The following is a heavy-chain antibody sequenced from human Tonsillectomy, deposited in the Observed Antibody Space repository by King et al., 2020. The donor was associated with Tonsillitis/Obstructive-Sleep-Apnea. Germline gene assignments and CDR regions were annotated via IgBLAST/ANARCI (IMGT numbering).Heavy chain of an antibody. CDR3: ARGHDFHNWFDP. CDR1: GGSFRGYY. Sequence: VQLQQWGAGLLKPSETLSLTCGVYGGSFRGYYWSWIRQPPGKGLEWIGEIHHSGSTNYKPSLKSRVTISVDTSKNQFSLNLRSVTATDTAVYYCARGHDFHNWFDPWGQGTLVTVSS. J-gene: IGHJ5*02. CDR2: IHHSGST. D-gene: IGHD3-3*01. V-gene: IGHV4-34*01.